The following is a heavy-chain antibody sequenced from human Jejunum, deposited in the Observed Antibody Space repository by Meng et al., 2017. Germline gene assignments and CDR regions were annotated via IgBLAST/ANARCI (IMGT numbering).Heavy chain of an antibody. CDR2: IDDDGNTI. CDR1: GFTFRTRW. Sequence: EVQLVESGGVLVQPGGSLRLSCAASGFTFRTRWMHWVRQAPGRGLEWVSRIDDDGNTIDYAGSVKGRFTISRDNAKNSLYLQMNSLRAEDTAVYYCTTAGAYPFDYWGQGTLVTVSS. J-gene: IGHJ4*02. CDR3: TTAGAYPFDY. V-gene: IGHV3-74*01.